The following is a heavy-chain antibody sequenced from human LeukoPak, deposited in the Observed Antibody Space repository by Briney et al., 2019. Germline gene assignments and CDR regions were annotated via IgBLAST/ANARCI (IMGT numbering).Heavy chain of an antibody. D-gene: IGHD5-24*01. Sequence: GGSLRLSCAASGFNFANYGMSWVSQAPGKGLEWVSTISDSGRRTYYADSVKGRFTISRDNSNNSLYLQMTNLRAEDTALYYCAAVRGRKEMGDYWGQGTLVTVSS. CDR1: GFNFANYG. V-gene: IGHV3-23*01. CDR2: ISDSGRRT. J-gene: IGHJ4*02. CDR3: AAVRGRKEMGDY.